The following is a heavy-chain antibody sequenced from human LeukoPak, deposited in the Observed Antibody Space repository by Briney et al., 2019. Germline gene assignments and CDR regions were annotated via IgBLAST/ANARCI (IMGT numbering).Heavy chain of an antibody. CDR2: ISGSGGGT. Sequence: TGGFLRLSCAASGFTFSNYAMSWVRQAPGKGLEWVSAISGSGGGTFYADSVKGRFTISRDNSKNTLYLQMNSLRAEDMAVYYCAKDRSCSTTTCDLNWFDPWGQGTLVTVSS. V-gene: IGHV3-23*01. D-gene: IGHD2-2*01. CDR1: GFTFSNYA. J-gene: IGHJ5*02. CDR3: AKDRSCSTTTCDLNWFDP.